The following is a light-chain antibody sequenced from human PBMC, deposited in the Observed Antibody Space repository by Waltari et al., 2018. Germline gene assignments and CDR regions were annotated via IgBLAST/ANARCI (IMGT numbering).Light chain of an antibody. CDR3: AAWDDSLNGRGV. V-gene: IGLV1-44*01. J-gene: IGLJ2*01. Sequence: QSVLTQPPSASGTPGQRVTISCSGSSSNIGSNTVNWYQQLPGTAPQLLIYSNNQRPPGVPDRFAGSQSGTSASLAISGLQSEDEAYYYCAAWDDSLNGRGVFGGGTKLTVL. CDR1: SSNIGSNT. CDR2: SNN.